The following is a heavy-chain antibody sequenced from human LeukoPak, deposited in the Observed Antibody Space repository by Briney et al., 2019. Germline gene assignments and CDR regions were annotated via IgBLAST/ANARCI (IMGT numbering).Heavy chain of an antibody. Sequence: GGSLRLSCAACGFTFSSYAMCWVRQAPGKGLEWVSAISGSGGSTYYADSVKGRFTISRDNSKNTLYLQMNSLRAEDTAVYYCANCPVVLVDYYCYYMDEWGKGTTVTVSS. J-gene: IGHJ6*03. CDR2: ISGSGGST. V-gene: IGHV3-23*01. CDR3: ANCPVVLVDYYCYYMDE. D-gene: IGHD2-8*02. CDR1: GFTFSSYA.